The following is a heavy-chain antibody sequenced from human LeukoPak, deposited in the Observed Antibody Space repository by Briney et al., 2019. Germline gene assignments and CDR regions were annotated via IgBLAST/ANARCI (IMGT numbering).Heavy chain of an antibody. CDR2: IYPGDSGT. CDR3: ARQRYSSNYYYYYMDV. CDR1: GYSFTSYW. Sequence: GESLKISCKGSGYSFTSYWIGWVRQMPGKGLEWMGIIYPGDSGTRYSPSFQGQVTISADKSISTAYLQWSSLKASDTAMYYCARQRYSSNYYYYYMDVWGKGTTVTVSS. V-gene: IGHV5-51*01. D-gene: IGHD5-18*01. J-gene: IGHJ6*03.